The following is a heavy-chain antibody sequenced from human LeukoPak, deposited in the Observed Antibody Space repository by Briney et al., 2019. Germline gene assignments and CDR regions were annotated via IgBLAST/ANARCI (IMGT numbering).Heavy chain of an antibody. D-gene: IGHD5-18*01. CDR3: ARDRGYSYHDY. V-gene: IGHV4-30-2*01. CDR1: GGSISSGGYY. J-gene: IGHJ4*02. Sequence: SETLSLTCTVSGGSISSGGYYWSWIRQPPGKGLEWIGYIYHSGSTYYNPSLKSRVTISVDRSKNQFSLKLSSVTAADTAVYYCARDRGYSYHDYWGQETLVTVSS. CDR2: IYHSGST.